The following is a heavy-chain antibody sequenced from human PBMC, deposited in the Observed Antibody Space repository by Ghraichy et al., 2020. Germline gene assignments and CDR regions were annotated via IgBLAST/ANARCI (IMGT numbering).Heavy chain of an antibody. V-gene: IGHV1-69*01. CDR2: IIPIFGTA. CDR3: ARLNCSGGSCYSYYYYGMDV. CDR1: GGTFSSYA. D-gene: IGHD2-15*01. J-gene: IGHJ6*02. Sequence: VKVSCKASGGTFSSYAISWVRQAPGQGLEWMGGIIPIFGTANYAQKFQGRVTITADESTSTAYMELSSLRSEDTAVYYCARLNCSGGSCYSYYYYGMDVWGQGTTVTVSS.